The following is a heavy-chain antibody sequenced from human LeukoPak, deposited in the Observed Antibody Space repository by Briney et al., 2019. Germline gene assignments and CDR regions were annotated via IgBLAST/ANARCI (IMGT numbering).Heavy chain of an antibody. Sequence: ASVKVSPTASGYTFTSYYMHWVRQLPGQGLEWMGIINPSGGSTSYAQKFQGRVTMTRDTSTRTVYMELSSLRSEDTAVYYCARDREVRYRSSWFVLWGQGTLVTVSS. CDR1: GYTFTSYY. J-gene: IGHJ5*02. D-gene: IGHD3-10*01. CDR2: INPSGGST. CDR3: ARDREVRYRSSWFVL. V-gene: IGHV1-46*01.